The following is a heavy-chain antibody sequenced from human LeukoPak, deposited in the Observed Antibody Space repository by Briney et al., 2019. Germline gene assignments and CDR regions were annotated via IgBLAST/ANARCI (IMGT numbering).Heavy chain of an antibody. D-gene: IGHD3-10*01. Sequence: ASETLSLTCAVYGGSFSGYYWSWIRQPPGKGLEWIGEINHSGSTNYNPSLKSRVTISVDTSKNQFSLKLSSVTAADTAVYYCAGSITTVRGYNWFDPWGQGTLVTVSS. CDR2: INHSGST. J-gene: IGHJ5*02. V-gene: IGHV4-34*01. CDR3: AGSITTVRGYNWFDP. CDR1: GGSFSGYY.